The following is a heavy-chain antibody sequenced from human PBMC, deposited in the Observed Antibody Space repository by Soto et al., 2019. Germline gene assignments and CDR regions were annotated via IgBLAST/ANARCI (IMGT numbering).Heavy chain of an antibody. CDR1: GGTFSSYA. V-gene: IGHV1-69*01. J-gene: IGHJ3*02. CDR2: IIPIFGTA. Sequence: QVQLVQSGAEVKKPGSSVKVSCKASGGTFSSYAISWVRQAPGQGLEWMGGIIPIFGTANYAQKFQGRVTITADESTSTAYMELSSLRSEDTAVYYCVRGRGPIVVPSGGFDIWGQGTMVTVSS. CDR3: VRGRGPIVVPSGGFDI. D-gene: IGHD2-2*01.